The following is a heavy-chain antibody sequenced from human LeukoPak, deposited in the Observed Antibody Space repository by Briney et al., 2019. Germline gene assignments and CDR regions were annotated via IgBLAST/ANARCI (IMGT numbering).Heavy chain of an antibody. V-gene: IGHV3-53*01. CDR2: IYGRGRT. CDR3: ANSGGGGYCSSTSCYTGFDY. CDR1: GFTVSDNY. D-gene: IGHD2-2*02. J-gene: IGHJ4*02. Sequence: GGSLRLSCAASGFTVSDNYMSWVRQAPGKGLEWVSLIYGRGRTFYTDSVKGRFTISRDNSKNTLYLQMNSLRAEDTAVYYCANSGGGGYCSSTSCYTGFDYWGQGTLVTVSS.